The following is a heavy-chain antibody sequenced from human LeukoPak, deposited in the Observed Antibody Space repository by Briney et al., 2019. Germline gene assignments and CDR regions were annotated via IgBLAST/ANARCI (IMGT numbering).Heavy chain of an antibody. CDR3: ARGSGRRVAAAGYFFDY. V-gene: IGHV1-69*13. D-gene: IGHD6-13*01. J-gene: IGHJ4*02. CDR2: IIPIFGTA. Sequence: SVKVSCKASGGTFSSYAISWVPQGPRQGLEWMGGIIPIFGTANYAQKFQGRVTMTADESTSTAYMELSSLRSEDTAVYYCARGSGRRVAAAGYFFDYWGQGTLVTVSS. CDR1: GGTFSSYA.